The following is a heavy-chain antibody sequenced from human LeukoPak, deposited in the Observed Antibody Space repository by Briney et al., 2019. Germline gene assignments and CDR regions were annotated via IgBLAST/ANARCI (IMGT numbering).Heavy chain of an antibody. CDR3: ARGIRVPGRY. Sequence: ASVKVSCKASGYTFTGYSIYWVRQAPGQGLEWMGWINPNSGGTNYAQKFQGRVTMTRDTSITTAYMELSSLRSDDTAVYYCARGIRVPGRYWGQGTLSPSPQ. D-gene: IGHD6-19*01. J-gene: IGHJ4*02. CDR1: GYTFTGYS. V-gene: IGHV1-2*02. CDR2: INPNSGGT.